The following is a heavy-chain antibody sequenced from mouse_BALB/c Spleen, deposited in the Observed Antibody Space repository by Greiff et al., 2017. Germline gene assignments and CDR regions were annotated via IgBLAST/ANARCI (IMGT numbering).Heavy chain of an antibody. CDR1: GYSITSGYY. D-gene: IGHD1-1*01. J-gene: IGHJ3*01. CDR2: ISYDGSN. V-gene: IGHV3-6*02. CDR3: ARDKDRYYGSSYGFAY. Sequence: VQLQQSGPGLVKPSQSLSLTCSVTGYSITSGYYWNWIRQFPGNKLEWMGYISYDGSNNYNPSLKNRISITRDTSKNQFFLKLNSVTTEDTATYYCARDKDRYYGSSYGFAYWGQGTLVTVSA.